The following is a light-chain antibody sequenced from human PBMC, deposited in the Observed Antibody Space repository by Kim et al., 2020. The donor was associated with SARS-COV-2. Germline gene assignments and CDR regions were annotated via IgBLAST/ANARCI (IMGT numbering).Light chain of an antibody. CDR3: SSYTNSDTWV. CDR2: EVS. V-gene: IGLV2-18*02. J-gene: IGLJ2*01. CDR1: SSDVGSYNR. Sequence: QSALTQPPSVSGSPGQSVTISCTGTSSDVGSYNRVSWYQQPPGTAPKFMIYEVSNRTSRVPDRFSGSKSGNTASLTISGLQAEDEADYYCSSYTNSDTWVFGGGTQLTVL.